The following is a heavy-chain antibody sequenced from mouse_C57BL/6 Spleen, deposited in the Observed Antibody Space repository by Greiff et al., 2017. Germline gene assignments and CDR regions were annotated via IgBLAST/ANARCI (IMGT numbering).Heavy chain of an antibody. D-gene: IGHD2-2*01. J-gene: IGHJ4*01. CDR1: GFTFTDYY. CDR2: IRNKANGYTT. V-gene: IGHV7-3*01. CDR3: ASMVTDFSMDY. Sequence: EVKLMESGGGLVQPGGSLSLSCAASGFTFTDYYMSWVRQPPGKALEWLGFIRNKANGYTTEYSASVKGRFTISRDNSQSILYLQMNALRAEDSATYYCASMVTDFSMDYWGQGTSVTVSS.